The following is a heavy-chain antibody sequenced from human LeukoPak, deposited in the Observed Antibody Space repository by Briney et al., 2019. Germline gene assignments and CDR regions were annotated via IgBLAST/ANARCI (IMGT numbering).Heavy chain of an antibody. J-gene: IGHJ5*02. V-gene: IGHV4-4*02. D-gene: IGHD4-17*01. CDR1: GGSISSSNW. CDR2: IYHSGST. Sequence: SETLSLTCAVSGGSISSSNWWSWVRQPPGKGLEWIGEIYHSGSTNYNPSLKSRVTISVDKSKNQFSLKLSSVTAADTAVYYCASVDYGDSLHDFGGFDPWGQGTLVTVSS. CDR3: ASVDYGDSLHDFGGFDP.